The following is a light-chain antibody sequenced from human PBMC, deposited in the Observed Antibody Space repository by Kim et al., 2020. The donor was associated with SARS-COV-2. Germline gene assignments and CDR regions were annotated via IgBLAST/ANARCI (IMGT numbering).Light chain of an antibody. V-gene: IGKV3-20*01. J-gene: IGKJ4*01. Sequence: SPGERAPLSCRASQSVSSSYLAWYQQKPGQAPRILIYGACNRATGIPDRFSGSGSGTDFTLTISRLEPEDFAVYSCQQYATSPLTFGGGTRVDIK. CDR3: QQYATSPLT. CDR2: GAC. CDR1: QSVSSSY.